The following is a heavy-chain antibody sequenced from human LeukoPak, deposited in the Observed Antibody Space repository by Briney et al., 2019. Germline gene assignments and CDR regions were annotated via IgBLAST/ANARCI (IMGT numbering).Heavy chain of an antibody. CDR3: AREELRYFDWLLENYYYYYGMDV. CDR2: ISAYNGNT. CDR1: GYTFTSYG. J-gene: IGHJ6*02. V-gene: IGHV1-18*01. Sequence: ASVKVSCKASGYTFTSYGISWVRQAPGQGLEWMGWISAYNGNTNYAQKLQGRVTMTTDTSTSTAYMELRSLRSGDTTVYYCAREELRYFDWLLENYYYYYGMDVWGQGTTVTVSS. D-gene: IGHD3-9*01.